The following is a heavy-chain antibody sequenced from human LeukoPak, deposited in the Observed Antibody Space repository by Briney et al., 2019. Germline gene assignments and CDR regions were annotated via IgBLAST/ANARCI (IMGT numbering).Heavy chain of an antibody. CDR3: ASKSSSSLND. D-gene: IGHD6-6*01. CDR1: GGTFSSYA. Sequence: ASVKVSCKASGGTFSSYAISWVRQAPGQGLEWMGGIIPIFGTANYAQKFQGRVTITADKSTSTAYMELSSLRSEDTAVYYCASKSSSSLNDWGQGTLVTVSS. CDR2: IIPIFGTA. V-gene: IGHV1-69*06. J-gene: IGHJ4*02.